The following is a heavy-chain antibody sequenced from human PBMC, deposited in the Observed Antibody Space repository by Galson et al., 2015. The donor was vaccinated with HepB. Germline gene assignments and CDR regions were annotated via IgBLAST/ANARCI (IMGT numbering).Heavy chain of an antibody. CDR2: ISWNSGSI. Sequence: SLRLSCAASGFTFDGYAMHRVRQAPGKGLEWVSGISWNSGSIGYADSVKGRFTISRDNAKNSLYLQMNSLRAEDTALYYCTKDTRYYDISGSFDYWGQGTLVTVSS. CDR1: GFTFDGYA. D-gene: IGHD3-22*01. J-gene: IGHJ4*02. CDR3: TKDTRYYDISGSFDY. V-gene: IGHV3-9*01.